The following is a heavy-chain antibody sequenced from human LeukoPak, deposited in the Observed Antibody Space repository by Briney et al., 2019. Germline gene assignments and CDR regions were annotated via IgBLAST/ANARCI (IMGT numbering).Heavy chain of an antibody. CDR2: ISSGGGTT. CDR3: AKDRSGGSRPSYFDY. Sequence: EGSLRLSCAASGFTFSTYAMNWVRQAPEKGLEWVSGISSGGGTTYYADSVKGRFTISRDNSKNTLYLQMNSLRAEDTAVYYCAKDRSGGSRPSYFDYWGQGTLVTVSS. CDR1: GFTFSTYA. V-gene: IGHV3-23*01. J-gene: IGHJ4*02. D-gene: IGHD2-15*01.